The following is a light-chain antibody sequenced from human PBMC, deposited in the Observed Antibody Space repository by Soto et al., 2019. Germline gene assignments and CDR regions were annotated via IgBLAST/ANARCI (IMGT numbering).Light chain of an antibody. V-gene: IGKV3D-20*02. Sequence: EIVLTQSPGTLSLSPGEGATLSCRASQSVSSIYLARYQQNPGQAPRLLIYGASSRATSIPDRFSGSGSGTDFTLTISRLEPEDFAVYYCQQRSNWPRTFGQGTKVDIK. CDR3: QQRSNWPRT. CDR1: QSVSSIY. CDR2: GAS. J-gene: IGKJ1*01.